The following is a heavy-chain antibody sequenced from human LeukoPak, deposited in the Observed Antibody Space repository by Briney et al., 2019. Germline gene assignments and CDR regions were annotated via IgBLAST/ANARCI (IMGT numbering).Heavy chain of an antibody. CDR1: GGSFSGYY. V-gene: IGHV4-34*01. D-gene: IGHD3-3*01. Sequence: SETLSLTCAVYGGSFSGYYWSWIRQPPGKGLEWIGEINHSGSTNYNPSLKSRVTISVDTSKNQFSLKLNSVTAADTAVYYCARGHTHLYDFWSGRNKPRRFDPWGQGTLSPSPQ. CDR3: ARGHTHLYDFWSGRNKPRRFDP. J-gene: IGHJ5*02. CDR2: INHSGST.